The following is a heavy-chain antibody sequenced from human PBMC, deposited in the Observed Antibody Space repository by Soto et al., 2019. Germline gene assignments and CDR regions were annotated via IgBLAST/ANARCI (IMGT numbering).Heavy chain of an antibody. D-gene: IGHD6-6*01. CDR2: IYHTGTT. V-gene: IGHV4-61*01. CDR1: GGSVNSDNYY. Sequence: SETLSLTCTVSGGSVNSDNYYWSWIRQPPGRGLEWIGYIYHTGTTNYNPSLMSRATISVDTSRNQFSLELSSVTAADTAVYYCAREFSNSPEAFDSWGQGSLVTVSS. CDR3: AREFSNSPEAFDS. J-gene: IGHJ4*02.